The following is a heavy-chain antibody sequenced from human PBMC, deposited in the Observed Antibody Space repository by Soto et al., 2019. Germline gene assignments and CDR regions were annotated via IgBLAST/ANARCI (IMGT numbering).Heavy chain of an antibody. V-gene: IGHV4-4*07. CDR2: IYASGST. Sequence: PSETLSLTCTVSGGAMSSYYWSWIRQPAGKGLEWIGHIYASGSTNYNPSLKSRVTMSVDTSKSQFSLRLNSVTAADTAAYYCARDLYYYDSSGYFQWYFDYWGQGTLVTSPQ. D-gene: IGHD3-22*01. J-gene: IGHJ4*02. CDR3: ARDLYYYDSSGYFQWYFDY. CDR1: GGAMSSYY.